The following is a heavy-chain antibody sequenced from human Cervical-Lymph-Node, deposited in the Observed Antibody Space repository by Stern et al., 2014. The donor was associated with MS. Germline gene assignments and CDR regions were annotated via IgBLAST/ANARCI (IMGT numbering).Heavy chain of an antibody. CDR3: TRHRDTDWFDP. Sequence: EVQLVESGGGLVKPGGSLRLSCAASGFTFSDDWMSWVRQPPGQGLEWVGHIKRHRDGGTSEYVAAGKARFTVLRDDLRIIMYLKMNSPKIEDTAVYYCTRHRDTDWFDPWGQGALVTVSS. CDR2: IKRHRDGGTS. CDR1: GFTFSDDW. J-gene: IGHJ5*02. V-gene: IGHV3-15*01.